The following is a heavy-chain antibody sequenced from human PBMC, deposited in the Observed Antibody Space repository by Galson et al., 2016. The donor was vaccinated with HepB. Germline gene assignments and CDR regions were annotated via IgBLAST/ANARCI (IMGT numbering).Heavy chain of an antibody. D-gene: IGHD3-16*02. J-gene: IGHJ5*02. V-gene: IGHV3-7*01. CDR1: GFTFSSSW. CDR2: IKQDGSDQ. CDR3: ARIMHDYVWGSYRKQGFDP. Sequence: SLRLSCAASGFTFSSSWMSWVRQAPGKGLEWVANIKQDGSDQYYVDSVKGRFTISRDNAKNSLYLKMNSLRGEDTAVCYCARIMHDYVWGSYRKQGFDPWGQGTLVTVSS.